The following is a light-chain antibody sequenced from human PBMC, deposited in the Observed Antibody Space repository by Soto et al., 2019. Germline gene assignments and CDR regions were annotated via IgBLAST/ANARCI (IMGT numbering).Light chain of an antibody. CDR1: SSNIGAGYD. Sequence: QSVLTQPPSVSGAPGQRVTISCTGSSSNIGAGYDVHWYQQLPGTAPKLLIYGNNNRPSGVPDRFSGSKSGTSASLAITGLQAEDEADCYCQSYDSSLSGSVFGGGTKLTVL. CDR2: GNN. V-gene: IGLV1-40*01. J-gene: IGLJ3*02. CDR3: QSYDSSLSGSV.